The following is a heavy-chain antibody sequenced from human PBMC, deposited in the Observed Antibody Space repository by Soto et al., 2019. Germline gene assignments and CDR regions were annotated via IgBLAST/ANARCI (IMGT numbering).Heavy chain of an antibody. CDR2: TYYRSKWYN. CDR1: GDSVSSNSAA. V-gene: IGHV6-1*01. CDR3: ARESGYDFWSGYYYYYGMDV. Sequence: SQTLSLTCAISGDSVSSNSAAWNWIRQSPSRGLEWLGRTYYRSKWYNDYAVSVKSRMTINPDTSKNQFSLQLNPVTPEDTAVYYCARESGYDFWSGYYYYYGMDVWGQGTTVTVSS. D-gene: IGHD3-3*01. J-gene: IGHJ6*02.